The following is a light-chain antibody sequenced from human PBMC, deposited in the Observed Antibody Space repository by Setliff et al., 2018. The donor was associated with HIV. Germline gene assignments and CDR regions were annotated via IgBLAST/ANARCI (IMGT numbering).Light chain of an antibody. CDR3: SSYAGSNNYV. V-gene: IGLV2-8*01. CDR2: EVS. CDR1: GSDVGGYNY. J-gene: IGLJ1*01. Sequence: ALTQPPSASGSPGQSVTISCTGTGSDVGGYNYVSWYQQHPGKAPKLMIYEVSKRPSGVPDRFSGSKSGNTASLTVSGLQAEDEADYYCSSYAGSNNYVFGTGTKVTVL.